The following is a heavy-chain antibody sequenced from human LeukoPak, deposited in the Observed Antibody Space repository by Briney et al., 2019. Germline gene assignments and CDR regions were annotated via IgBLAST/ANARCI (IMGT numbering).Heavy chain of an antibody. CDR3: ARDHTAAGIIFDY. CDR2: INQDGSEK. J-gene: IGHJ4*02. Sequence: GGSLRLSCAASGFTFSSHWMSWVRQAPGKGLEWVANINQDGSEKYYVDSVKGRFIIPRGNAKNSLHLQMNSLRAEDTAVYYCARDHTAAGIIFDYWGQGALVTVSS. V-gene: IGHV3-7*01. CDR1: GFTFSSHW. D-gene: IGHD5-18*01.